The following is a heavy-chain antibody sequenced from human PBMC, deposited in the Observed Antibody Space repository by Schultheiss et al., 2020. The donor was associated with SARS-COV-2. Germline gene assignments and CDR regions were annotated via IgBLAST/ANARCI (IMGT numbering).Heavy chain of an antibody. CDR3: TTDQAGIIFRIDAFDI. V-gene: IGHV3-NL1*01. CDR2: IYSGGST. CDR1: GFTFSSYG. Sequence: GGSLRLSCAASGFTFSSYGMHWVRQAPGKGLEWVSVIYSGGSTYYADSVKGRFTISRDDSKNTLYLQMNSLKTEDTAVYYCTTDQAGIIFRIDAFDIWGQGTMVTVSS. J-gene: IGHJ3*02. D-gene: IGHD3-10*01.